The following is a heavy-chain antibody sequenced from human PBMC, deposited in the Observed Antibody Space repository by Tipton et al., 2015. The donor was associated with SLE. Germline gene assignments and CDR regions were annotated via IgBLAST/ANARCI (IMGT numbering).Heavy chain of an antibody. V-gene: IGHV4-38-2*02. CDR2: IYHSGST. D-gene: IGHD7-27*01. CDR1: GYSISSGYY. J-gene: IGHJ4*02. CDR3: ARLRTGDTRGVADY. Sequence: TLSLTCTVSGYSISSGYYWGWIRQPPGKGLEWIGSIYHSGSTYYNPSLKSRVTISVDTSKNQFSLKLSSVTAADTAVYYCARLRTGDTRGVADYWGQGTLVTVSS.